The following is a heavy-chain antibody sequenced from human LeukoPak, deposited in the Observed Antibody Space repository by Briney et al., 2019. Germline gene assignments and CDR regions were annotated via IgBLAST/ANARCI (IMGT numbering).Heavy chain of an antibody. J-gene: IGHJ4*02. CDR3: ARDGERGELSLYMDY. CDR1: GGSISSSTYY. V-gene: IGHV4-39*07. CDR2: IYYSGST. Sequence: SETLSLTCTVSGGSISSSTYYWGWIRQPPGKGLEWIGSIYYSGSTYYNPSLKSRVTISVDTSKNQLSLRLSSVTAADTAEYYCARDGERGELSLYMDYWGQGTLVTVSS. D-gene: IGHD3-16*02.